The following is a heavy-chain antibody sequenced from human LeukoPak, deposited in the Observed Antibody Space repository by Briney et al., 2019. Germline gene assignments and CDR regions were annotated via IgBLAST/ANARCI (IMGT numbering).Heavy chain of an antibody. D-gene: IGHD3-10*01. CDR3: ARGAGRAYYYGSGSYSAVYYYYMDA. V-gene: IGHV3-20*04. CDR1: GFTFDDYG. CDR2: INWNGGST. Sequence: PGGSLRLSCAASGFTFDDYGMSWVRQAPGKGLEWVSGINWNGGSTGYADSVKGRFTISRDNAKNSLYLQMNSLRAEDTALYYCARGAGRAYYYGSGSYSAVYYYYMDAWGKGTTVTVSS. J-gene: IGHJ6*03.